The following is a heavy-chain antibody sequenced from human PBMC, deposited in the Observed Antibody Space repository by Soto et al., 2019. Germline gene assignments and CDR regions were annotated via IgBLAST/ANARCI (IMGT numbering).Heavy chain of an antibody. D-gene: IGHD1-1*01. J-gene: IGHJ5*01. CDR3: ARELTEIRMMEGGSLDS. CDR2: INPNSGGS. V-gene: IGHV1-2*02. Sequence: SVKVSCKASAYTFTDYYIHWVRQAPGQGLEGMGWINPNSGGSYFAQKFLGRVTMTRDTSITTAYMELSRLRSDDTAVYYGARELTEIRMMEGGSLDSWGQGTVVTVYS. CDR1: AYTFTDYY.